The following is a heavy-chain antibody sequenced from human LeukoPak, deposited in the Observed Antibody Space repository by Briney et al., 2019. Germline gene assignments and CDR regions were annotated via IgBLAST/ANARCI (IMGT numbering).Heavy chain of an antibody. V-gene: IGHV4-34*01. Sequence: SETLSLTCAVYGGSFSGYYWSWIRQPPGKGLEWIGEINHSGSTNYNPSLKSRVTISVDTSKNQFSLKLSSVTAADTAVYYCARRKWLRSSLDYWGQGTLVTVSS. CDR2: INHSGST. J-gene: IGHJ4*02. D-gene: IGHD5-12*01. CDR3: ARRKWLRSSLDY. CDR1: GGSFSGYY.